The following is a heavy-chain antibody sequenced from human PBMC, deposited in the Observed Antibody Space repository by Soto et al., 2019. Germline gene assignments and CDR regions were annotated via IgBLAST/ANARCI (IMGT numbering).Heavy chain of an antibody. CDR2: ISYDGSNK. J-gene: IGHJ5*02. CDR1: GFTFSSYA. D-gene: IGHD2-8*01. CDR3: ARAGYCTNGVCYIGNWFDP. V-gene: IGHV3-30-3*01. Sequence: QPGGSLRLSCAASGFTFSSYAMHWVRQAPGKGLEWVAVISYDGSNKYYADSVKGRFTISRDNSKNTLYLQMNSLRAEDTAVYYCARAGYCTNGVCYIGNWFDPWGQGTLVTVSS.